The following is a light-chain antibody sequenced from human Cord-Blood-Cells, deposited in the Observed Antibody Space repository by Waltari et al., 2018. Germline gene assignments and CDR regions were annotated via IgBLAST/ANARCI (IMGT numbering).Light chain of an antibody. CDR3: CSYAGSYV. Sequence: QSALTQPASVSGSPGQSITISCTGTSSDVGSYNLVSWYQQHPGKAPKLKIDEVSKRPSGVANRFSGSKSGNTASLTIAGLQAEDEADYYCCSYAGSYVFGTGTKVTVL. CDR1: SSDVGSYNL. J-gene: IGLJ1*01. CDR2: EVS. V-gene: IGLV2-23*02.